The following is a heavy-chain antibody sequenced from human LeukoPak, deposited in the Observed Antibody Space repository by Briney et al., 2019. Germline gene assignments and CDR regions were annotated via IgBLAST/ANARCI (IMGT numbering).Heavy chain of an antibody. D-gene: IGHD6-19*01. CDR1: GFSVSRKY. CDR2: IYSGDTT. Sequence: GRSPRLSCAASGFSVSRKYMSWVRQTPGKGLEWVSLIYSGDTTYYAGSVKGRFTISRDNSKNTLYLQMNSLRAEDTAVYYCATVLSDSRGWYHFDNWGQGTLVTVSS. J-gene: IGHJ4*02. V-gene: IGHV3-53*01. CDR3: ATVLSDSRGWYHFDN.